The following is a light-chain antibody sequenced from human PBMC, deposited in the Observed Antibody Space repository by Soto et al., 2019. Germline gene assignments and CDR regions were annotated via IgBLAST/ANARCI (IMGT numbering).Light chain of an antibody. CDR1: QSLLHSNGYNY. V-gene: IGKV2-28*01. CDR2: AAS. Sequence: ILMTQSPLSLPVTPGEPASISCRSSQSLLHSNGYNYLDWYLQKPGQSPQLLIYAASSLQSGVPSRFSGSGSGTDFTLTISSLQPEDFATYYCQQSYSTPRTFGQGTKVDI. CDR3: QQSYSTPRT. J-gene: IGKJ1*01.